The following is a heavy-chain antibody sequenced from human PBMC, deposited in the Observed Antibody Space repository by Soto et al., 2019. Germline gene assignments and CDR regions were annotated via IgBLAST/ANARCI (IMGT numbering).Heavy chain of an antibody. CDR3: ARDRGGALKAFDI. CDR1: GFTFSTYS. CDR2: ISSSSSYI. J-gene: IGHJ3*02. Sequence: EVQLVESGGGLVKPGGSLRLSCAASGFTFSTYSMNWVRQAPGKGLEWVSSISSSSSYIYYADSVKGRFTISRDNAKNSLYLQMNRLRAEDTAGYYCARDRGGALKAFDIWGQGTMVTVSS. D-gene: IGHD3-10*01. V-gene: IGHV3-21*01.